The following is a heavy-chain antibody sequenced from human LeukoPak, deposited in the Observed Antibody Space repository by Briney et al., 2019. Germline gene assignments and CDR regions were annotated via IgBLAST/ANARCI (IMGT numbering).Heavy chain of an antibody. CDR2: IIPILGIA. V-gene: IGHV1-69*04. CDR3: AKEITRPNRAVAGLNY. CDR1: GGTFSSYA. D-gene: IGHD6-19*01. J-gene: IGHJ4*02. Sequence: EASVKVSCKASGGTFSSYAITWVRQAPGQGLEWMRRIIPILGIANYAQKFQGRVTIIADKSTSTAYMELSSLRSEDTAMYYCAKEITRPNRAVAGLNYWGQGTLVTVSS.